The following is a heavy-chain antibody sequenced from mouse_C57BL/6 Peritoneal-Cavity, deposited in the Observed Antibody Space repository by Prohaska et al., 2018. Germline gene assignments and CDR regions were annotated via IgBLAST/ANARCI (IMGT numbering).Heavy chain of an antibody. D-gene: IGHD3-2*02. CDR2: IYPGSGST. CDR1: GYTFTSYW. CDR3: ANQAYFDY. V-gene: IGHV1-55*01. Sequence: SVKMSCKASGYTFTSYWITWVKQRPGQGLEWIGDIYPGSGSTNYNEKCKRKATLTVDTSSSTAYMQHSSLTSEDSAVYYCANQAYFDYWGQGTTLTVSS. J-gene: IGHJ2*01.